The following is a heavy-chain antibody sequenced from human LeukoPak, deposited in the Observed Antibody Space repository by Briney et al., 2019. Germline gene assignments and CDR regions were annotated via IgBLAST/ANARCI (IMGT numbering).Heavy chain of an antibody. V-gene: IGHV4-39*01. D-gene: IGHD3-16*01. Sequence: SETLSLTCTVSGGSISGSTYYWGWIRRPPGKGLEWIGSFYYSGSTYYNPSLKSRTTVSVGTSKNQFSLKLSSVTAADTAVYYCVRGSTLRHYQYWGQGTLVTVSS. J-gene: IGHJ4*02. CDR2: FYYSGST. CDR3: VRGSTLRHYQY. CDR1: GGSISGSTYY.